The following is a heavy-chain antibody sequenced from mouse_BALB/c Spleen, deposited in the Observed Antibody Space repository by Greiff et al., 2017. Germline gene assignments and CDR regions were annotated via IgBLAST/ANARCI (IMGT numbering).Heavy chain of an antibody. V-gene: IGHV2-9*02. D-gene: IGHD2-14*01. Sequence: VKLMESGPGLVAPSQSLSITCTVSGFSLTSYGVHWVRQPPGKGLEWLGVIWAGGSTNYNSALMSRLSIGKDNSKSQVFLKMNSLQTDDTAMYYCARGGYRYDGYFDVWGAGTTVTVSS. CDR3: ARGGYRYDGYFDV. CDR2: IWAGGST. J-gene: IGHJ1*01. CDR1: GFSLTSYG.